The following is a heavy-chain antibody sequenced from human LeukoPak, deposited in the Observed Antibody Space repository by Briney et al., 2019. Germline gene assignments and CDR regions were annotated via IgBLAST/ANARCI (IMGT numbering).Heavy chain of an antibody. CDR3: AREVMAKRRAFEI. CDR2: IYSDDRT. V-gene: IGHV3-53*04. D-gene: IGHD2-8*01. CDR1: GFTPSSNY. Sequence: GGSLRLSCAASGFTPSSNYMSWVRQAPGKGLEWVSVIYSDDRTYYADSVKGRFTISRHTSKKKLYLQMNSLRAEDTAVYYCAREVMAKRRAFEIWGQGTVVTVSS. J-gene: IGHJ3*02.